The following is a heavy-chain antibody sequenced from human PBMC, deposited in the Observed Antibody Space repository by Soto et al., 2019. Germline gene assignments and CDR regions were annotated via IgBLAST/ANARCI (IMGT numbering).Heavy chain of an antibody. Sequence: SETLSLTCAVYGGSFIGYYWSWIRQPPGKGLEWIGEINHSGSTNYNPSLKSRVTISVDTSKNQFSLKLSSVTAADTAVYYCARGEFEAGFWSGYYSRLDVWGQGTTVTVSS. J-gene: IGHJ6*02. V-gene: IGHV4-34*01. CDR2: INHSGST. CDR3: ARGEFEAGFWSGYYSRLDV. D-gene: IGHD3-3*01. CDR1: GGSFIGYY.